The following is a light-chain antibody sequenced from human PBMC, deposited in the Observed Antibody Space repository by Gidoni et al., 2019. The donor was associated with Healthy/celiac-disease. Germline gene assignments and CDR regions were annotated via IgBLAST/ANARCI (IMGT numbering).Light chain of an antibody. CDR1: QSVSSSY. CDR3: QQYGSSPGT. CDR2: GAS. Sequence: EIVLTQSPGNLSLSPGERATLSCRASQSVSSSYLAWYQQKPGQAPRLLIYGASSRATGIPDRFSGIVSGTDFTLTISRLEPDDFAVYYCQQYGSSPGTFGQGTKVEIK. J-gene: IGKJ1*01. V-gene: IGKV3-20*01.